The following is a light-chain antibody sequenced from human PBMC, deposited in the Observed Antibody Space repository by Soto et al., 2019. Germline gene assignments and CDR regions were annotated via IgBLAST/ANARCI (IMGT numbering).Light chain of an antibody. CDR1: QSVSSY. CDR2: DAS. J-gene: IGKJ1*01. Sequence: EIVLTQSPATLSLSPGERATLSCRASQSVSSYLAWYQQKPGQAPRLLIYDASNRATGIPARFSGSGSGTDFTLTISSLEPEDFAVYYCQQRSNWPRTCGQGTKGDI. V-gene: IGKV3-11*01. CDR3: QQRSNWPRT.